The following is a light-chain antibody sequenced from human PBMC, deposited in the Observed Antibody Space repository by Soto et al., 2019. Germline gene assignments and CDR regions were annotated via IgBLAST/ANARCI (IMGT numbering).Light chain of an antibody. CDR2: GAS. J-gene: IGKJ1*01. CDR1: QSVSSSY. V-gene: IGKV3-20*01. Sequence: EIVLTHSPGTLSLSPVYIATLSCMASQSVSSSYLAWYQQKPGQAPGLLIYGASSRATGIPDRFSGSGSGTDFTLTISRLEPEDFAVYYCQQYGRSPWTFGQGTKVDIK. CDR3: QQYGRSPWT.